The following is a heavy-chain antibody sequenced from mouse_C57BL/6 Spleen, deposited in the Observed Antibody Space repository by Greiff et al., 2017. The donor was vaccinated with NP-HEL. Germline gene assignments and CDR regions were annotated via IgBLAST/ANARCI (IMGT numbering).Heavy chain of an antibody. D-gene: IGHD1-1*01. J-gene: IGHJ4*01. Sequence: VQLQESGPELVKPGASVKISCKASGYSFTSYYIHWVKQRPGQGLEWIGWIYPGSGNTKYNEKFKGKATLTADTSSSTAYMQLSSLTSEDSAVYYCARSRVYGSSYDAMDYWGQGTSVTVSS. V-gene: IGHV1-66*01. CDR2: IYPGSGNT. CDR1: GYSFTSYY. CDR3: ARSRVYGSSYDAMDY.